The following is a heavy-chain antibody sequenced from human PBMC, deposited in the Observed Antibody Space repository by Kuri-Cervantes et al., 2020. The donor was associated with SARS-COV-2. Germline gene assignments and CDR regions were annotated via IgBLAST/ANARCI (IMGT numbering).Heavy chain of an antibody. Sequence: GESLKISCAASGFTFSSYSMNWVRQAPGKGLEWVSSISSSSSYIYYADSVKGRFTISRDNAKNSLYLQMNSLRAEDTAVYYCARQVEQFDYWGQGTLVTVSS. CDR1: GFTFSSYS. V-gene: IGHV3-21*01. CDR3: ARQVEQFDY. J-gene: IGHJ4*02. CDR2: ISSSSSYI.